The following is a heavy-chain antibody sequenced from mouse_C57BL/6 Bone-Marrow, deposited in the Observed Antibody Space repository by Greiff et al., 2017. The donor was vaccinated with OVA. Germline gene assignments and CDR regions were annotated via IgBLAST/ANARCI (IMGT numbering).Heavy chain of an antibody. D-gene: IGHD2-1*01. CDR2: INPSTGGT. CDR1: GYSFTGYY. Sequence: VQLQQSGPELVKPGASVKISCKASGYSFTGYYMNWVKQSPEKSLEWIGEINPSTGGTTYNQKFKAKATLTVDKSSSTAYMQLKSLTSEDSAVYYCASGVELLYAMDYWGQGTSVTVSS. V-gene: IGHV1-42*01. CDR3: ASGVELLYAMDY. J-gene: IGHJ4*01.